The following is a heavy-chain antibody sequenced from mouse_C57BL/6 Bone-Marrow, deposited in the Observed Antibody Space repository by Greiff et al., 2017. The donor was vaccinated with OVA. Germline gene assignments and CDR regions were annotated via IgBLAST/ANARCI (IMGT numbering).Heavy chain of an antibody. CDR3: ARDIYYFDY. CDR1: GFTFSSYA. Sequence: VQLVESGGGLVKPGGSLKLSCAASGFTFSSYAMSWVRQTPEKRLEWVATISDGGSYTYYPDNVKGRFTISRDNAKNNLYLQMSHLKSEDTAMYYCARDIYYFDYWGQGTTLTVSS. D-gene: IGHD1-1*01. V-gene: IGHV5-4*01. CDR2: ISDGGSYT. J-gene: IGHJ2*01.